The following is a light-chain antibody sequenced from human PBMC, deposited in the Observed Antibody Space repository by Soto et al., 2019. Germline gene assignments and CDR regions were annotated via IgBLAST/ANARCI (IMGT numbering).Light chain of an antibody. CDR3: QQRSNWPLT. J-gene: IGKJ4*01. CDR1: QSVSSY. CDR2: DAS. V-gene: IGKV3-11*01. Sequence: EIVLTQSPATLSLSPGERATLSCRASQSVSSYSAWYRQKPGQAPRLLFYDASNRATGIPARFSGSGSGTDFTLTISSLEPEDFAVYYCQQRSNWPLTFGGGTKVEIK.